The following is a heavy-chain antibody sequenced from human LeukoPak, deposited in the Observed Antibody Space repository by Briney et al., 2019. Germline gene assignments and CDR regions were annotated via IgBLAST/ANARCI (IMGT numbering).Heavy chain of an antibody. J-gene: IGHJ4*02. D-gene: IGHD1/OR15-1a*01. CDR1: GGSISSYY. V-gene: IGHV4-59*01. Sequence: PSETLFLTCPVSGGSISSYYWTWIRQPPREGLEGVGYIYYSGSTSYNPSLKSRVTISVDTSKNQFSLKLSSVTAADTAVYYCAREGMGIEAGTVDYWGQGTLVTVSS. CDR2: IYYSGST. CDR3: AREGMGIEAGTVDY.